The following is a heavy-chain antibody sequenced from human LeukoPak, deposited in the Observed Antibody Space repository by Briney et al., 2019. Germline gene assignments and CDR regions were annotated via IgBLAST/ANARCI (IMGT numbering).Heavy chain of an antibody. J-gene: IGHJ4*02. D-gene: IGHD4-17*01. V-gene: IGHV4-59*01. CDR3: ASAYGDYSGFDY. Sequence: SETLSLTCTVSGGSISSYYWSWIRQPRGKGLEWIGYIYYSGSTNYNPSLKSRVTISVDTSKNQFSLKLSSVTAADTAVYYCASAYGDYSGFDYWGQGTLVTVSS. CDR2: IYYSGST. CDR1: GGSISSYY.